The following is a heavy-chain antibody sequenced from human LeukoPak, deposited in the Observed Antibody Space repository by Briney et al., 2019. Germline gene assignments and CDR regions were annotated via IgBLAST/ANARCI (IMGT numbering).Heavy chain of an antibody. J-gene: IGHJ4*02. CDR2: IKQDGSEK. V-gene: IGHV3-7*01. D-gene: IGHD3-3*01. CDR3: AGDSFFFWSGYSYFDY. CDR1: GFTFSSYW. Sequence: GGSLRLSCAASGFTFSSYWMSWVRQAPGKGLEWVANIKQDGSEKYYVDSVKGRFTISRDNAKNSLYLQMNSLRAEDTAVHYCAGDSFFFWSGYSYFDYWGQGTLVTVSS.